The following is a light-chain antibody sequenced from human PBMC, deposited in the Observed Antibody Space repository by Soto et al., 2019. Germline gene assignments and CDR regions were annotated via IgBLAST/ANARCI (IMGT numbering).Light chain of an antibody. J-gene: IGKJ4*01. V-gene: IGKV3-11*01. CDR1: QSISSH. Sequence: EIVLTQSPATLSLSPGERATLSCRASQSISSHLAWYQQKPGQAPRLLIYGASNRATGIPARFSGSGSGTDFTLTISSLEPEDFAVYYCQQRINWPLTFGGGTKVEFK. CDR2: GAS. CDR3: QQRINWPLT.